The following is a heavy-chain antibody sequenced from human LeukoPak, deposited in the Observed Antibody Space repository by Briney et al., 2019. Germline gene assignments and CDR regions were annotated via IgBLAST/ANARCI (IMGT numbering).Heavy chain of an antibody. CDR1: GFTVSSNY. CDR2: IYSGGST. CDR3: ARVVDSSGYYDY. V-gene: IGHV3-53*04. D-gene: IGHD3-22*01. J-gene: IGHJ4*02. Sequence: PGGSLRLSCAGSGFTVSSNYMSWVRQAPGKGLEWVSVIYSGGSTYYADSVKGRFTISRHNSKSTLYLQMNSLRAEDTAVYYCARVVDSSGYYDYWGPGTLVTVSS.